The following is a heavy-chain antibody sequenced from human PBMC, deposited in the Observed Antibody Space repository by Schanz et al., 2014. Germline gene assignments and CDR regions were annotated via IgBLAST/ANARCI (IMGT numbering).Heavy chain of an antibody. CDR1: RFTVTNAW. CDR2: IKSKSDGGTT. CDR3: ATASSPVREAGAGSSFHL. V-gene: IGHV3-15*01. Sequence: DVQLVESGGGLVKPGGSLTLSCAASRFTVTNAWMSWVRQAPGKGLEWVGRIKSKSDGGTTDYAAPVKDRFTISRDDSQSTLYLQMNSLKIEDTAVYYCATASSPVREAGAGSSFHLWGQGTLVTVSP. J-gene: IGHJ5*02. D-gene: IGHD6-13*01.